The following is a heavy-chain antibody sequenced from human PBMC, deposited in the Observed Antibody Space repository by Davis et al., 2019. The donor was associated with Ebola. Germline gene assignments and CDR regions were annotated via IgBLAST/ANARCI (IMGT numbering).Heavy chain of an antibody. CDR2: ISSSSSYI. CDR3: ARGADIVVVPARLNYYYMDV. Sequence: GESLKISCAASGFTFSSYSMNWVRQAPGKGLEWVSSISSSSSYIYYADSVKGRFTISRDNAKNSLYLQMNSLRAEDTAVYYCARGADIVVVPARLNYYYMDVWGKGTTVTVSS. CDR1: GFTFSSYS. J-gene: IGHJ6*03. V-gene: IGHV3-21*01. D-gene: IGHD2-2*01.